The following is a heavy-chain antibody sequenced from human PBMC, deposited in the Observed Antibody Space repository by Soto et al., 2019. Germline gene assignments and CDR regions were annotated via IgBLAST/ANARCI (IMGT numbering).Heavy chain of an antibody. D-gene: IGHD4-4*01. CDR1: GFTFSIYT. Sequence: DVQVLESGGGLVQPGGSLRLSCAASGFTFSIYTMGWVRQAPGKGLEWVSGINTGGGSTYYADSVKGRFTISRDNSKNTLSLQMSSLRAEDTAVYYCAIRRSNYDPYYFDYWGHGTLVTVSS. V-gene: IGHV3-23*01. CDR3: AIRRSNYDPYYFDY. CDR2: INTGGGST. J-gene: IGHJ4*01.